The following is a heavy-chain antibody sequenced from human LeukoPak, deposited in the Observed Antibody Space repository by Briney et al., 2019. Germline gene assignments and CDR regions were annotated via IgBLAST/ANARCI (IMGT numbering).Heavy chain of an antibody. CDR3: ARDLRGSGYDP. CDR2: INLHRGAT. Sequence: ASVKVSCKASGYTFTDFYIHWVRQAPGQRPEWMGWINLHRGATNYAQKFRRRVTMTRDTSSSLVYTELSRRTSNDTAVYYCARDLRGSGYDPWGQGTLVTVSS. V-gene: IGHV1-2*02. CDR1: GYTFTDFY. D-gene: IGHD3-10*01. J-gene: IGHJ5*02.